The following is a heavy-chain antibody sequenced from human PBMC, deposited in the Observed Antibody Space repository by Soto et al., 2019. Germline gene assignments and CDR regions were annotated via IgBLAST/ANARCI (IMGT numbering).Heavy chain of an antibody. V-gene: IGHV1-69*08. D-gene: IGHD2-21*01. CDR2: IIPIQGTA. Sequence: QVQLVQSGAEVKKPGSSVKVSCEASGGSFTSYIFTWVRQAPGQGLEWMGRIIPIQGTANYALKFQERVTITADKSTNTAYMELRSLRPEDTALYYCAKSLVFVDPAYMDVWGKGTTVTGSS. CDR3: AKSLVFVDPAYMDV. CDR1: GGSFTSYI. J-gene: IGHJ6*03.